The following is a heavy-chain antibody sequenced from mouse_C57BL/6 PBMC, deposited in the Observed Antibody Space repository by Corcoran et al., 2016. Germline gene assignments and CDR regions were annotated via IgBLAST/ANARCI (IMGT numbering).Heavy chain of an antibody. CDR1: GYTFTDYY. D-gene: IGHD1-1*01. Sequence: QVQLQQSGPELVKPGASVKISCKASGYTFTDYYINWVKQRPGQGLEWIGWIFPGSGSTYYNEKFKGKATLTVDKSSSTAYMLLSSLTSEDSAVYFCARGAYYYGSAARFYAMDYWGQGTSVTVSS. CDR2: IFPGSGST. J-gene: IGHJ4*01. CDR3: ARGAYYYGSAARFYAMDY. V-gene: IGHV1-75*01.